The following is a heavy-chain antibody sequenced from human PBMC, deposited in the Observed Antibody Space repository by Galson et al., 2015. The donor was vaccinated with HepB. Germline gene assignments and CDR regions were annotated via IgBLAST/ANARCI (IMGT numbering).Heavy chain of an antibody. CDR1: GFTFNNYA. J-gene: IGHJ5*01. D-gene: IGHD2-15*01. Sequence: SLRLSCAASGFTFNNYAMAWVRQAPGKGLEWVSAVFGSGGSAYHADSVKGRFTISRDNSKNTVYLQMNGLGAADTAINYCAKDRHSGGNCYDSWGQGTLVTVSS. CDR2: VFGSGGSA. CDR3: AKDRHSGGNCYDS. V-gene: IGHV3-23*01.